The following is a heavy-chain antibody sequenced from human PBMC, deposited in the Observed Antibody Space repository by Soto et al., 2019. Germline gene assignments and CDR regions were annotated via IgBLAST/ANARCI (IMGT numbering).Heavy chain of an antibody. V-gene: IGHV3-74*01. CDR1: GFTFSSCW. Sequence: EVQLVESGGGLVQPGGSLRLSCAASGFTFSSCWMHWVRQAPGKGLVWVSRINSDGSTTSYTDSVKGRFTISRDNAKNTLYLQMNSLRAEYTAVYYCARVGYGSGSYHFDSWRQGTLVTVSS. CDR3: ARVGYGSGSYHFDS. J-gene: IGHJ4*02. CDR2: INSDGSTT. D-gene: IGHD3-10*01.